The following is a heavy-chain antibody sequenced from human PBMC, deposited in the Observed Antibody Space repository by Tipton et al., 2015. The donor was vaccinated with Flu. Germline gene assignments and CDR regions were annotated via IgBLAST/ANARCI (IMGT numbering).Heavy chain of an antibody. CDR3: ARVGWWLDDAFDI. D-gene: IGHD2-15*01. CDR1: GGSISSYY. V-gene: IGHV4-4*07. J-gene: IGHJ3*02. CDR2: IYTSGST. Sequence: TLSLTCTVPGGSISSYYWSWIRQPAGKGLEWIGRIYTSGSTNYNPSLKSRVTMSVDTSKNQFSLKLSSVTAADTAVYYCARVGWWLDDAFDIWGQGTMVTVSS.